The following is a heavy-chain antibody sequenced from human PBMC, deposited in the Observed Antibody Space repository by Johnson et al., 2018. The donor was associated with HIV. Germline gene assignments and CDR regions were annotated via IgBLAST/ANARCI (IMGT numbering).Heavy chain of an antibody. V-gene: IGHV3-66*01. CDR1: GFTVSSNY. CDR3: ARAVGGSYGVVRGPGAFDI. CDR2: IYSGGST. J-gene: IGHJ3*02. D-gene: IGHD3-3*01. Sequence: EVQLVESGGGLVQPGGSLRLSCAASGFTVSSNYMSWVRQAPGKGLEWVSVIYSGGSTYYADSVKGRFTISRDNAKNSLYLRMSGLRAEDTAFYYCARAVGGSYGVVRGPGAFDIWGQGTMVTVSS.